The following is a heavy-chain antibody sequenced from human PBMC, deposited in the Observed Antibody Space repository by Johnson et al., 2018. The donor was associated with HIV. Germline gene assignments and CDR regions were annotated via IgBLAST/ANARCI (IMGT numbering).Heavy chain of an antibody. D-gene: IGHD2-2*01. V-gene: IGHV3-20*04. CDR3: ARGKGASVGLDAFDI. CDR2: INWNGGDT. Sequence: VQLVESGGGVVRPGGSLRLSCAASGFTFDDYGMSWVRQVPGKGLEWVSGINWNGGDTGYADSVRGRFTISRDNAKNSLYLQTNSLRVEDTAFYYCARGKGASVGLDAFDIWGQGTMVTVSS. CDR1: GFTFDDYG. J-gene: IGHJ3*02.